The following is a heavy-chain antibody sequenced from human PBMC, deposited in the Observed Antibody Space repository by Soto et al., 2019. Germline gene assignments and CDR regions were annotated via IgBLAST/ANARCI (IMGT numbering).Heavy chain of an antibody. Sequence: PSETVSRTCAVWGSSRSMGGNYLSWIPQPSGQGIEWLGYIYHSGSTYYNPSLKSRVNISVDRSKNQFSLKLSSGNEADTSGYSCARGSGELIGFDYRRDAWGQG. V-gene: IGHV4-30-2*01. D-gene: IGHD3-10*01. CDR3: ARGSGELIGFDYRRDA. CDR2: IYHSGST. CDR1: GSSRSMGGNY. J-gene: IGHJ6*02.